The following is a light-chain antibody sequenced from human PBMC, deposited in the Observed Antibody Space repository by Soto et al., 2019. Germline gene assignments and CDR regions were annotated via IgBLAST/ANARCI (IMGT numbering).Light chain of an antibody. CDR3: QQSYNAPFN. CDR2: DTS. CDR1: QSVNKH. V-gene: IGKV3-11*01. J-gene: IGKJ3*01. Sequence: EIVLTQSPATLSVSPGERATLSCRASQSVNKHLAWYQHKPGQAPRLLIYDTSYRATGIPARFSGSGSGTDFTLTISSLEPEDLAVYYCQQSYNAPFNFGPGTKVDIK.